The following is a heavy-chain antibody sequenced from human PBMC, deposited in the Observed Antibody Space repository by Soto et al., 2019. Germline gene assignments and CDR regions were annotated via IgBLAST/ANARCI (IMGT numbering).Heavy chain of an antibody. CDR1: GYTFTSYY. D-gene: IGHD1-26*01. CDR2: ISAYNGNT. Sequence: ASVKVSCKASGYTFTSYYMHWVRQAPGQGLEWMGWISAYNGNTNYAQKLQGRVTMTTDTSTSTAYMELRSLRSDDTAVYYCARVVGATSDYYYYGMDVWGQGTTVTVSS. V-gene: IGHV1-18*04. J-gene: IGHJ6*02. CDR3: ARVVGATSDYYYYGMDV.